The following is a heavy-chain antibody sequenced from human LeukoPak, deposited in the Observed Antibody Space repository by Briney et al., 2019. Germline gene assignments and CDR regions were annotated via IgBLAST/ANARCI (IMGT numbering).Heavy chain of an antibody. CDR3: ARAGSYRFDY. D-gene: IGHD1-26*01. V-gene: IGHV3-74*01. CDR2: MNNDVSTI. CDR1: GFTFSSSW. Sequence: QPGGSLRLSCVASGFTFSSSWLHWVRQAPGKGLVWVSRMNNDVSTINYADSVKGRFTISRDNAKNTLYLQMNSLSAEDTGVYYCARAGSYRFDYWGQGTLVTVSS. J-gene: IGHJ4*02.